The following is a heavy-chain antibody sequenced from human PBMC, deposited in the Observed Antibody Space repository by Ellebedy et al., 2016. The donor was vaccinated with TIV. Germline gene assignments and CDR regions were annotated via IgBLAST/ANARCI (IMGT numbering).Heavy chain of an antibody. D-gene: IGHD4-23*01. V-gene: IGHV3-7*03. Sequence: GESLKISXVASGFSFSRYWMSWVRQAPGKGLEWVANIDQDGSEIYYVDSVKGRFTISRDNAKNSLYLQMNSLRAEDTAVYYCARGGLIQYGGNEPWDHWGQGTLVTVSS. J-gene: IGHJ4*02. CDR3: ARGGLIQYGGNEPWDH. CDR2: IDQDGSEI. CDR1: GFSFSRYW.